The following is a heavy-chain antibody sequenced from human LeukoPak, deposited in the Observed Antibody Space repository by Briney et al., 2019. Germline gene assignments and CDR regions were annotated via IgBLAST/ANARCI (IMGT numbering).Heavy chain of an antibody. J-gene: IGHJ5*02. CDR2: INAGNGNT. CDR3: ALTTVTTVWFDP. CDR1: GYTFTSYA. V-gene: IGHV1-3*01. D-gene: IGHD4-17*01. Sequence: ASVKVSCKASGYTFTSYAMHWVRQAPGQRLEWMGWINAGNGNTKYSQKFQGRVTITRDTSASTAYRELSSLRSEDTAVYYCALTTVTTVWFDPWGQGTLVTVSS.